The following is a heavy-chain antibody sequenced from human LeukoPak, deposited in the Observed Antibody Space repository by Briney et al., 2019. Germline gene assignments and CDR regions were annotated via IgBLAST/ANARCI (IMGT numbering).Heavy chain of an antibody. J-gene: IGHJ4*02. V-gene: IGHV3-43D*03. Sequence: GGSLRLSCAASGFTFSNYWMSWVRQAPGKGLEWVSLISWDGSSTYYADSVKGRFTISRDNSKNSLYLLMNSLRPEDTALYYCAKGGRCGNNWLDYWGQGTLVTVSS. CDR2: ISWDGSST. CDR1: GFTFSNYW. D-gene: IGHD4-23*01. CDR3: AKGGRCGNNWLDY.